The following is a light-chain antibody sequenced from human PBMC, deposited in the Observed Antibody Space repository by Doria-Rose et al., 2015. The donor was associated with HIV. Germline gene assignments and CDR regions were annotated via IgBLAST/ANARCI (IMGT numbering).Light chain of an antibody. CDR1: QSFSSTY. J-gene: IGKJ1*01. CDR3: HQYGTSWT. CDR2: DGS. Sequence: EIVLTQSPGTLSLSPGERATLSCRASQSFSSTYLAWYQQRPGQAPSLLIYDGSTRAIGIPDRFSASGSVTDFTLTINRLEPEDFALYYCHQYGTSWTFGQGTKVEI. V-gene: IGKV3-20*01.